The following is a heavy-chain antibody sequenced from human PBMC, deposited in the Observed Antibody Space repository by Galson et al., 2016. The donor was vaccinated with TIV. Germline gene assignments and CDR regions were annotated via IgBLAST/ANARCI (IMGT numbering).Heavy chain of an antibody. Sequence: SLRLSCAASGFSVSYKHMIWVRQAPGKGMEWVSYISTSGSTTYHADSVKGRFTISRDNAKNSLYLQMNSLRAEDTAVYYCTRGGMIPYYWGQGTLVTVSS. CDR1: GFSVSYKH. CDR2: ISTSGSTT. J-gene: IGHJ4*02. D-gene: IGHD3-22*01. CDR3: TRGGMIPYY. V-gene: IGHV3-11*04.